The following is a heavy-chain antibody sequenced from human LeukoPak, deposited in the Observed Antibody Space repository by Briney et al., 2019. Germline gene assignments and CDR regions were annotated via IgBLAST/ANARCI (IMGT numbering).Heavy chain of an antibody. CDR2: IDAGNGNT. D-gene: IGHD2-21*01. CDR1: GYTFTSYA. V-gene: IGHV1-3*01. CDR3: ARDLWPIRSQCSAV. J-gene: IGHJ4*02. Sequence: GASVKVSCKASGYTFTSYAMHWVRQAPGQRLEWMGWIDAGNGNTKYSQKFQGRVTITRDTSASTAYMELSSLRSEDTAVYYCARDLWPIRSQCSAVWGQGTLVTVSS.